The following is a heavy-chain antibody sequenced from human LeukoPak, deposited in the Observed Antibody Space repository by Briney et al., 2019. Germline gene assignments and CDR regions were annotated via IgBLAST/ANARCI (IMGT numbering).Heavy chain of an antibody. V-gene: IGHV3-74*01. CDR3: ARAPSEIGGYYPEDFRH. CDR2: IKSDGST. D-gene: IGHD3-22*01. J-gene: IGHJ1*01. Sequence: GGSLRLSCAASGFTFSAYWMHWVRQAPGKGLVWVSRIKSDGSTNYADSVKGRFTISRDDAKNTLSLQMNSLRPEDTGVYYCARAPSEIGGYYPEDFRHLGQGTLCTVSS. CDR1: GFTFSAYW.